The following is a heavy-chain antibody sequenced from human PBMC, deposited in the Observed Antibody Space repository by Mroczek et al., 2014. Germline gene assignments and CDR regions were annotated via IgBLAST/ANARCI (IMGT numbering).Heavy chain of an antibody. D-gene: IGHD5-12*01. J-gene: IGHJ3*02. V-gene: IGHV3-33*01. Sequence: QVQLVESGGGVVQPGRSLRLSCAASGFTFSSYGMHWVRQAPGKGLEWVAVIWYDGSNKYYADSVKGRFTISRDNSKNTLYLQMNSLRAEDTAVYYCARDRAYEDAFDIWGQGTMVTVSS. CDR3: ARDRAYEDAFDI. CDR2: IWYDGSNK. CDR1: GFTFSSYG.